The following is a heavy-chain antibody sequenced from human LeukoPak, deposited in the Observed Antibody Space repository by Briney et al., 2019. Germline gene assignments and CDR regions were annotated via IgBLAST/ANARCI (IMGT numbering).Heavy chain of an antibody. J-gene: IGHJ4*02. CDR1: GYSISSGYY. Sequence: PSETLSLTCAVSGYSISSGYYWGWIRQPPGKGLEWIGSIYHSGSTYYNPSLKSRVTISVDTSKNQFSLKLSSVTAADTAVHYCARPNEGYWGQGTLVTVSS. D-gene: IGHD2-8*01. V-gene: IGHV4-38-2*01. CDR2: IYHSGST. CDR3: ARPNEGY.